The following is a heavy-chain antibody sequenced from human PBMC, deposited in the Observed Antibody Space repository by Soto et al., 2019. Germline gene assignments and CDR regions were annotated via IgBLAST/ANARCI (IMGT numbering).Heavy chain of an antibody. CDR3: AREGRGYNF. CDR1: GGTFSSFG. Sequence: SVKVSCKASGGTFSSFGISWVRQAPGQGLEWMGGIIPVFGRPNYAQRFRGRLTITADESTNTCYMELIDLESEDTAVYYCAREGRGYNFWGQGTQVTVSS. D-gene: IGHD5-12*01. V-gene: IGHV1-69*13. CDR2: IIPVFGRP. J-gene: IGHJ1*01.